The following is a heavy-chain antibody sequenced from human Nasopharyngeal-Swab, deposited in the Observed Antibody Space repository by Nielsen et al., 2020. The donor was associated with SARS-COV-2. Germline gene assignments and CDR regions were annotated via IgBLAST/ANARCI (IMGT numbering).Heavy chain of an antibody. V-gene: IGHV4-4*02. CDR2: IYHSGST. D-gene: IGHD2-2*01. J-gene: IGHJ6*03. CDR3: ARADIVVVPAAPIYYMDV. Sequence: VRQAPGKGLEWIGEIYHSGSTNYNPSLKSRVTISVDTSKNQFSLKPSSVTAADTAVYYCARADIVVVPAAPIYYMDVWGKGTTVTVSS.